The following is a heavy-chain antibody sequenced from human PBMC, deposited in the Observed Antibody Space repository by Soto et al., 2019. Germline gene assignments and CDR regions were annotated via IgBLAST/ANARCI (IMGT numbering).Heavy chain of an antibody. CDR3: AKGNSYGDAFDI. V-gene: IGHV3-23*01. D-gene: IGHD5-18*01. CDR1: GFTFSSYA. J-gene: IGHJ3*02. Sequence: GGSLRLSCAASGFTFSSYAMSWVRQAPGKGLEWVSAIRGSGGSTYYADSVKGRFTISRDNSKNTLYLQMNSLRAEDTAVYYCAKGNSYGDAFDIWGQGTRVTVSS. CDR2: IRGSGGST.